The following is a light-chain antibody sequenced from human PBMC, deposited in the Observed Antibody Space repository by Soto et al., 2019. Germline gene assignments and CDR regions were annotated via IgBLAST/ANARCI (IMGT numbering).Light chain of an antibody. V-gene: IGKV3-15*01. CDR1: QSVNSN. Sequence: EKVMTQSPATLSVSPGARATLSCRASQSVNSNLAWYQQKPGQAPRLLLYGASTRATGIPARFSGSASGTEFTLTISSLQAEDSAVYYCQQYNDWPLTFGGGTKVEIK. CDR2: GAS. CDR3: QQYNDWPLT. J-gene: IGKJ4*01.